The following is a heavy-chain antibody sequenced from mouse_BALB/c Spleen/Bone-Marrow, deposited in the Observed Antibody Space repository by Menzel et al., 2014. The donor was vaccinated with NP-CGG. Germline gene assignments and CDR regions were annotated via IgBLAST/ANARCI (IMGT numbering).Heavy chain of an antibody. CDR1: GFNIKDTY. V-gene: IGHV14-3*02. J-gene: IGHJ3*01. Sequence: EVQMQQSGAELVKPGASVKLSCTASGFNIKDTYMHWVKHRPEQGLEWIGRIDPANGNTKYDPKFKGKATITADTTSNTAYLQVSSLTSEDTTVYYYASYYCISGGNAHWGQGTQVNVSA. CDR2: IDPANGNT. CDR3: ASYYCISGGNAH. D-gene: IGHD1-1*01.